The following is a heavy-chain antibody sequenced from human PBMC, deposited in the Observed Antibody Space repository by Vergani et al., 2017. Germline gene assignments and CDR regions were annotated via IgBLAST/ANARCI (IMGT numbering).Heavy chain of an antibody. CDR1: GFTFDDYA. CDR2: ISWNSGAV. D-gene: IGHD5-12*01. J-gene: IGHJ3*01. CDR3: TKGSVYYHDSAGHGYDPYTGFDL. Sequence: EVDLVESGGGLVQPGRSLRLSCAASGFTFDDYAMHWVRQAPGKGLEWVSGISWNSGAVDYADSVRGRFTISRDNAKNSLFLEMNSLRFEDTAVYFCTKGSVYYHDSAGHGYDPYTGFDLWGQGTLVTVSS. V-gene: IGHV3-9*01.